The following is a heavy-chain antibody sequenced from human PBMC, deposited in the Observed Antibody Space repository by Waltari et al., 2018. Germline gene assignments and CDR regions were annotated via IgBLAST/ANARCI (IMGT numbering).Heavy chain of an antibody. CDR3: TRGGRITMVHFDY. CDR1: GFTFSSYS. J-gene: IGHJ4*02. CDR2: ISSSSSTI. D-gene: IGHD3-10*01. Sequence: EVQLVESGGGLVQPGGSLRLSCAASGFTFSSYSMNWVRQAPGKGLEWVSYISSSSSTIYYADSVKGRFTISRDNAKNSLYLQMNSLKTEDTAVYYCTRGGRITMVHFDYWGQGTLVTVSS. V-gene: IGHV3-48*04.